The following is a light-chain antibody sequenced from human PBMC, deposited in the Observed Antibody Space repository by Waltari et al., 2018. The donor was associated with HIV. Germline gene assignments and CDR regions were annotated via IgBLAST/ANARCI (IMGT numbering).Light chain of an antibody. CDR3: QQYFYAPQT. V-gene: IGKV4-1*01. CDR2: WAS. Sequence: DIVMTQSPESLVVSLGERATIKCRSIQSVFYKSYNRDYLAWYQHKPWQPPKRLAYWASTRAAGVPDRFTGSGSGTNFTLAISSLQAEDVAVYYCQQYFYAPQTFGQGTKVEIK. J-gene: IGKJ1*01. CDR1: QSVFYKSYNRDY.